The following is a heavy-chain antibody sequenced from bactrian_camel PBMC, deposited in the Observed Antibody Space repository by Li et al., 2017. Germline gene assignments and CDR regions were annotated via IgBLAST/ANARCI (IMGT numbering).Heavy chain of an antibody. CDR2: ITLETGNT. V-gene: IGHV3S40*01. D-gene: IGHD1*01. Sequence: VQLVESGGGSVQAGGSLRLSCAASAATGGPFYMAYFRQAPGKEREGVATITLETGNTDYADSVKGRFTTSQDGADNTVYLQMNDLKPEDTAMYYCAASWRLLGVSTWSPEANYDYWGQGTQVTVS. CDR1: AATGGPFY. J-gene: IGHJ4*01. CDR3: AASWRLLGVSTWSPEANYDY.